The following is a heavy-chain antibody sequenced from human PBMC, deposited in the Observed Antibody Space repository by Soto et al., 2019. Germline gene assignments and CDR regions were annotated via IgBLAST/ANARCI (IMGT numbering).Heavy chain of an antibody. V-gene: IGHV3-23*01. CDR2: INSGGGGT. Sequence: PGGSLRSSSPAPGFTFRTNAMRWVRQAPGKGLEWVSSINSGGGGTFYSDSVKGRFTISRDNSTNTLYLQINRLRAEDPAVYYCAIDHITASPGFDYWGQGTLVTVSS. J-gene: IGHJ4*02. CDR1: GFTFRTNA. D-gene: IGHD5-18*01. CDR3: AIDHITASPGFDY.